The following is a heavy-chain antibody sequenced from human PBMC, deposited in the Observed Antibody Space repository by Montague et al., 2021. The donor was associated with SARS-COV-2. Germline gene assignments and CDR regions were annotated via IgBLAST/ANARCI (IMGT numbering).Heavy chain of an antibody. CDR2: ISSESAYI. V-gene: IGHV3-21*01. CDR1: GFTFSSIS. Sequence: SLRLSCAASGFTFSSISMNWVRQAPGKRLEWVSSISSESAYIVYAESVRGRFTISRDNAQSLLYLQMNSLRAEDTAVYYCARFETSKFYSSGMDVWGQGTTVTASS. J-gene: IGHJ6*02. D-gene: IGHD2-15*01. CDR3: ARFETSKFYSSGMDV.